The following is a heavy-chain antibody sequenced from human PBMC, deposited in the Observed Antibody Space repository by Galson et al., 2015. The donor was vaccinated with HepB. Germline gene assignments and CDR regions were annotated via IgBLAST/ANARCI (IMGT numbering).Heavy chain of an antibody. D-gene: IGHD1-1*01. Sequence: SGAEVKKPGESLKISCATSGFIFSSYSMNWVRQAPGKGLEWVSSISSSSSYIYYADSVKGRFTISRDNAKNSLYLQMNSLRAEDTAVYYCARVKRNWNDGDYFDYWGQGTLVTVSS. J-gene: IGHJ4*02. V-gene: IGHV3-21*01. CDR3: ARVKRNWNDGDYFDY. CDR2: ISSSSSYI. CDR1: GFIFSSYS.